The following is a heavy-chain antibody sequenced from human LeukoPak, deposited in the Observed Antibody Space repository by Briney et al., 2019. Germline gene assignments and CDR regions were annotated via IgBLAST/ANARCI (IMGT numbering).Heavy chain of an antibody. CDR3: AKSGLNRFDY. V-gene: IGHV3-23*01. D-gene: IGHD2-15*01. CDR1: GFTFTTYG. Sequence: GGTLRLSCSASGFTFTTYGMNWVRQAPGKGLEWVSGIGGSGTRTYYADSVKGRFTISRDISKNTLYLQMNSLRAEDTALYYCAKSGLNRFDYWGQGTLVTVSS. CDR2: IGGSGTRT. J-gene: IGHJ4*02.